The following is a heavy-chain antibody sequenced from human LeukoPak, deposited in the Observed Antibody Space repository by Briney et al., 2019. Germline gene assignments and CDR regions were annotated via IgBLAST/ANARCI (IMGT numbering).Heavy chain of an antibody. CDR2: INPNSGVT. V-gene: IGHV1-2*02. CDR3: ARDPYSSGWYDY. D-gene: IGHD6-19*01. J-gene: IGHJ4*02. Sequence: ASVKVSCKASGYTFTGYYMHWVRQVPGQGLEWMGWINPNSGVTNYAQMFQGRVTMTTDTSTSTAYMELRSLRSDDTAVYYCARDPYSSGWYDYWGQGTLVTVSS. CDR1: GYTFTGYY.